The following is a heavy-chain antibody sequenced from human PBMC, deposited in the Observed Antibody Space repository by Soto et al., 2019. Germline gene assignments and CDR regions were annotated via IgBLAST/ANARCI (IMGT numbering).Heavy chain of an antibody. CDR3: ARQDHSTRYCTNGVCYLDPYNWFDP. D-gene: IGHD2-8*01. CDR1: GYSFTSYW. Sequence: PGESLKISCKGSGYSFTSYWISWVRQMPGKGLEWMGRIDPSDSYTNYSPSFQGHVTISADKSISTAYLQWSSLKASDTAMYYCARQDHSTRYCTNGVCYLDPYNWFDPWGQGTLVTVSS. CDR2: IDPSDSYT. V-gene: IGHV5-10-1*01. J-gene: IGHJ5*02.